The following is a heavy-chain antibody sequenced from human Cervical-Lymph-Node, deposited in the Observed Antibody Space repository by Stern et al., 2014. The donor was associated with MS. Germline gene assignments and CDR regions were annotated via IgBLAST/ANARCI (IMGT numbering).Heavy chain of an antibody. CDR1: GFTFSSYG. J-gene: IGHJ4*02. CDR2: ISYDGSDT. D-gene: IGHD3-10*01. CDR3: VKRGITEVRGVRLGDY. V-gene: IGHV3-30*18. Sequence: VQLVESCGGVVQPGRSLRLTCTVSGFTFSSYGMHWVRQAPGKGLEWVSVISYDGSDTYYAESVKGRFTISRDNTKNTLYLEMRRLRREDTAVYYCVKRGITEVRGVRLGDYWGPGTLVIVSS.